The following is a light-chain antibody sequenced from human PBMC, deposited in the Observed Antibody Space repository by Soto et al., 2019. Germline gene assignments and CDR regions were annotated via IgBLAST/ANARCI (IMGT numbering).Light chain of an antibody. Sequence: DIQMTQSPSTLSASVGDRVTITCRASQSISSWLAWYQQKPGKAPNLLIYKASSLQSGVPSRFSGSGSGTEFTLTISSLQPYDSATYYCQQYDSYWTFGQGTKVEIK. CDR1: QSISSW. V-gene: IGKV1-5*03. CDR3: QQYDSYWT. CDR2: KAS. J-gene: IGKJ1*01.